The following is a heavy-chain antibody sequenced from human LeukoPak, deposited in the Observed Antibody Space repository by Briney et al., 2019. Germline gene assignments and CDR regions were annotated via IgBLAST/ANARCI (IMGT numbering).Heavy chain of an antibody. CDR1: GYTFNTFD. J-gene: IGHJ6*03. CDR3: ARGRRLRGVTSRPIYYYYYMDV. V-gene: IGHV1-8*03. Sequence: ASVKLSCKASGYTFNTFDINWVRRAPGQGPEWMGWVNPYNDKTVYAPKFQGRVSISTNNSINTAYMEFSGLKSDDTAVYYCARGRRLRGVTSRPIYYYYYMDVWGGGTTVTVSS. D-gene: IGHD3-10*01. CDR2: VNPYNDKT.